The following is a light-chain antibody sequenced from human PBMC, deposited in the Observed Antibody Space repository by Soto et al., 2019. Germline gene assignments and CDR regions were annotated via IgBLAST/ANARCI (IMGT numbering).Light chain of an antibody. V-gene: IGLV2-11*01. CDR3: CSYAGSDTMI. J-gene: IGLJ2*01. CDR2: DVS. Sequence: QSVLPQPRSVSGSPGQSVTISCTGTSSDVGAYDYVSWYQHFPGKAPKVLIFDVSERPSGVPDRFSGSKSGNTASLTISGLQAEDEGDYYCCSYAGSDTMIFGGGTKLTVL. CDR1: SSDVGAYDY.